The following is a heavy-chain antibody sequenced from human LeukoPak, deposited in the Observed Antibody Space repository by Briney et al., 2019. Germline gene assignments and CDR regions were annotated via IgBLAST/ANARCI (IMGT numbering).Heavy chain of an antibody. CDR1: GYSLSSAYY. Sequence: PSETLSLTCTVSGYSLSSAYYWGWIRQPPGKGLEWIGIIYHSGSTYYNPSLKSRVTISVDTSKNQFSLRLSSVTAADTAVYYCARVSGHFYFYYYMDVWGKGTTVTISS. CDR3: ARVSGHFYFYYYMDV. V-gene: IGHV4-38-2*02. CDR2: IYHSGST. J-gene: IGHJ6*03.